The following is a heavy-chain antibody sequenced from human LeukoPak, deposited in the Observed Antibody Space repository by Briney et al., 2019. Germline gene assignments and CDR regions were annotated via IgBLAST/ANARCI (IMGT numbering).Heavy chain of an antibody. CDR2: IRYDGSNK. D-gene: IGHD3-10*01. CDR3: AKDPRRQLLWFGEPD. Sequence: GGSLRLSCAASGFTFSSYGMHWVRQAPGKGLEWVAFIRYDGSNKYYADSVKGRFTISRDNSKNTLYLQMNSLRAENTAVYYCAKDPRRQLLWFGEPDWGQGTLVTVSS. V-gene: IGHV3-30*02. J-gene: IGHJ4*02. CDR1: GFTFSSYG.